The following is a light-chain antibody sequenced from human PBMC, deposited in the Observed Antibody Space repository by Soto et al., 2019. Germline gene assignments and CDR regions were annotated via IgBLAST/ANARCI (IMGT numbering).Light chain of an antibody. CDR3: QQYNNWPQT. J-gene: IGKJ1*01. CDR1: QSVSSN. CDR2: GAS. Sequence: EIVMTQSPATLSVSPGERATLSCGASQSVSSNLAWYQQKPGQAPRLLIYGASTRATSIPARFSCSGSGSKFTLTISSLQSDDVAVYYCQQYNNWPQTFGQGTKVEIK. V-gene: IGKV3-15*01.